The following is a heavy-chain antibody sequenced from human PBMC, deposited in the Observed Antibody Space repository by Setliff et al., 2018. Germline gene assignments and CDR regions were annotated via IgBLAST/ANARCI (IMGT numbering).Heavy chain of an antibody. CDR3: AKSGGDHCCPLYHHYYMDV. J-gene: IGHJ6*03. CDR2: ISSGSNSI. CDR1: GFTFSIYS. D-gene: IGHD2-21*02. Sequence: GGSLRLSCAASGFTFSIYSMNWVRQAPGKGLEWVAYISSGSNSIYHADSVMGRFTISRDNARNSLYLQMNGLRPEDTAVYYCAKSGGDHCCPLYHHYYMDVWGKGTTVTVSS. V-gene: IGHV3-48*01.